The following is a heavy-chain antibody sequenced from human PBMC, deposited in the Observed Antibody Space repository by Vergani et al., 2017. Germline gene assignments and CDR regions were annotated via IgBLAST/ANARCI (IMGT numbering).Heavy chain of an antibody. CDR3: ARHIDHGASFET. D-gene: IGHD4-17*01. CDR1: GGSISGSFYY. CDR2: IFYSGST. Sequence: QVQLQESGPGRVNPSETLSLTCTVSGGSISGSFYYWAWLRQPPGKGLEWIGSIFYSGSTNYSPSLKSRITNSVDTSTNQFSLRLNSVTAADTAIYYCARHIDHGASFETWGQGILVTVSS. V-gene: IGHV4-39*01. J-gene: IGHJ5*02.